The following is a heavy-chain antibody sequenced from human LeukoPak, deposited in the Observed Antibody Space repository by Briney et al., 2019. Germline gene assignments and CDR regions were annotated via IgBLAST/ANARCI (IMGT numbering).Heavy chain of an antibody. D-gene: IGHD6-19*01. J-gene: IGHJ4*02. Sequence: ASVKVSCKASGYTFTSYYMHWVRQAPGQGLEWMGIINPNSGNTGYAQKFQGRVTMTRNTSISTAYMELSSLRSEDTAVYYCARAIRYSSGWYGKGFGYWGQGTLVTVSS. CDR3: ARAIRYSSGWYGKGFGY. CDR1: GYTFTSYY. V-gene: IGHV1-8*02. CDR2: INPNSGNT.